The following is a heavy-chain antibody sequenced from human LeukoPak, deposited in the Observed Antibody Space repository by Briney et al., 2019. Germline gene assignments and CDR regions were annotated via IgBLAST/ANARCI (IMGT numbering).Heavy chain of an antibody. V-gene: IGHV1-69*05. J-gene: IGHJ4*02. D-gene: IGHD4-17*01. Sequence: SVKVSCKASGYTFTSYDINWVRQATGQGLEWMGGIIPIFGTANYAQKFQGRVTITTDESTSTAYMELSSLRSEDTAVYYCAADPGGYGDYDLKFDYWGQGTLVTVSS. CDR1: GYTFTSYD. CDR2: IIPIFGTA. CDR3: AADPGGYGDYDLKFDY.